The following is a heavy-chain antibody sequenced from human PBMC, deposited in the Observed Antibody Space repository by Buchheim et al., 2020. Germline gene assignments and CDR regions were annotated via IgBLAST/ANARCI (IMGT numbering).Heavy chain of an antibody. J-gene: IGHJ4*02. CDR2: VYHGGSI. CDR3: ARGPDNYGPVKGFDS. Sequence: QLQLQESGSRLVKPSQTLSLTCAVSGGPISSSSFSWSWIRQPPGKGLEWIGYVYHGGSIDYNPSLKHRVPISVHRSQNKFSLILSSVTAADTAVYYCARGPDNYGPVKGFDSWGQGTL. V-gene: IGHV4-30-2*01. CDR1: GGPISSSSFS. D-gene: IGHD5-18*01.